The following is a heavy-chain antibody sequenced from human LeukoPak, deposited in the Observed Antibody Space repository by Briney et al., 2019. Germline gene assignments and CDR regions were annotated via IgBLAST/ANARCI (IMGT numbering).Heavy chain of an antibody. V-gene: IGHV4-4*02. D-gene: IGHD2-15*01. CDR2: IYHSGST. CDR1: GGSISSSNW. Sequence: SETLSLTCAVSGGSISSSNWWSWVRQPPGKGLEWIGEIYHSGSTNYNPSLKSRVTISVDKSKNQFSLKLSSVTAADTAVYYCAREEAVAASYWYFDLWGRGTLVTVSS. CDR3: AREEAVAASYWYFDL. J-gene: IGHJ2*01.